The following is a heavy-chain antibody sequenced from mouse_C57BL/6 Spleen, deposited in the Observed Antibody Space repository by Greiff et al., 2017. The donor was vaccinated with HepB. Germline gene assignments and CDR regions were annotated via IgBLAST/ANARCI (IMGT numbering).Heavy chain of an antibody. Sequence: VQLQQSGAELVRPGASVTLSCKASGYTFTDYEMHWVKQTPVHGLEWIGAIDPETGGTAYNQKFKGKAILTADKSSSTAYMELRSLTSEDSAVYYCTRIDGYYKAWFAYWGQGTLVTVSA. V-gene: IGHV1-15*01. CDR1: GYTFTDYE. CDR2: IDPETGGT. D-gene: IGHD2-3*01. CDR3: TRIDGYYKAWFAY. J-gene: IGHJ3*01.